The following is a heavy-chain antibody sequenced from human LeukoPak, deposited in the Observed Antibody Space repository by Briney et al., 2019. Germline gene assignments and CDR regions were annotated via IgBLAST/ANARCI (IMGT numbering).Heavy chain of an antibody. CDR1: GFTFSSYE. V-gene: IGHV3-48*03. CDR3: AKGSVLRYFDWLLN. D-gene: IGHD3-9*01. J-gene: IGHJ4*02. CDR2: ISSSGSTI. Sequence: PGGSLRLSCAASGFTFSSYEMNWVRQAPGKGLEWVSYISSSGSTIYYADSVKGRFTISRDNSKNTLYLQMNSLRAEDTAVYYCAKGSVLRYFDWLLNWGQGTLVTVSS.